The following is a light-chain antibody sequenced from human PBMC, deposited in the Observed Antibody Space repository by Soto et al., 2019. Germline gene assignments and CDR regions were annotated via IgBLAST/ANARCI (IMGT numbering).Light chain of an antibody. V-gene: IGKV3-15*01. CDR3: QQYNEWPHT. CDR1: QSVSSN. CDR2: GAS. J-gene: IGKJ4*01. Sequence: ETVMTQSPATLSVSPGEGATLSCRASQSVSSNLAWYQQRPGQTPRLLVYGASTRATGMSARFSGSGSGTEFTLTISSLQSEDFALYYCQQYNEWPHTFGGGTKVEIK.